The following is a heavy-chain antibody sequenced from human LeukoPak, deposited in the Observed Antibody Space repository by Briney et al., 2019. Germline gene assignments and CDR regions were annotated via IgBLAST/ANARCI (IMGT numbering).Heavy chain of an antibody. CDR3: ARDGNGVVVPAAIWGVDY. J-gene: IGHJ4*02. Sequence: ASVKVSCKASGYTFTSYGISWVRQAPGQGLEWMGWISAYNGNTNYAQKLQGRVTMTTDTSTSTAYMELRSLRSDDTAVYYCARDGNGVVVPAAIWGVDYWGQGTLATVSS. D-gene: IGHD2-2*02. V-gene: IGHV1-18*01. CDR1: GYTFTSYG. CDR2: ISAYNGNT.